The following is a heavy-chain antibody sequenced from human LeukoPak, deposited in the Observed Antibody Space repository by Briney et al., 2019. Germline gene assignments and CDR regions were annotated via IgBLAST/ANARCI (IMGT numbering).Heavy chain of an antibody. Sequence: GGSLRLSCAASGFTFNTYGIHWVRQAPGKGLEWVAFIRYDGSNEYYADSVKGRFTISRDNSRNTVYVQMNSLRAEDTAVYYCATYYRKYSSSPTRFDYWGQGTLVTVSS. CDR2: IRYDGSNE. V-gene: IGHV3-30*02. CDR3: ATYYRKYSSSPTRFDY. CDR1: GFTFNTYG. J-gene: IGHJ4*02. D-gene: IGHD6-6*01.